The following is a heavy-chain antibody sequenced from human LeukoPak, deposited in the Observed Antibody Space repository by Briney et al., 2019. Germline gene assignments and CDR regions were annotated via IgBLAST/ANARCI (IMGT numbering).Heavy chain of an antibody. CDR1: GFTFSNAW. Sequence: PGGSLRLSCAASGFTFSNAWMSWVRQAPGKGLEWVGRIKSKTDGGTTDYAAPVKGRFTISRDDSKNTLYLQMNSLKTEDTAVYYCTTDLLNRYSSSWYGWEDFDYWGQGTLVTVSS. D-gene: IGHD6-13*01. CDR2: IKSKTDGGTT. J-gene: IGHJ4*02. CDR3: TTDLLNRYSSSWYGWEDFDY. V-gene: IGHV3-15*01.